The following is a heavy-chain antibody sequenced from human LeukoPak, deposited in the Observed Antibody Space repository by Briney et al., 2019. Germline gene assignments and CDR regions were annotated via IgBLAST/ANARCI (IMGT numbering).Heavy chain of an antibody. CDR3: ARGSFDFDY. V-gene: IGHV4-38-2*02. J-gene: IGHJ4*02. D-gene: IGHD6-6*01. Sequence: SETLSLTCTVSGYSISSGYYWGWIRQPPGKGLEWIGEINHSGSTNYNPSLKSRVTISVDTSKNQFSLKLSSVTAADTAVYYCARGSFDFDYWGRGTLVTVSS. CDR2: INHSGST. CDR1: GYSISSGYY.